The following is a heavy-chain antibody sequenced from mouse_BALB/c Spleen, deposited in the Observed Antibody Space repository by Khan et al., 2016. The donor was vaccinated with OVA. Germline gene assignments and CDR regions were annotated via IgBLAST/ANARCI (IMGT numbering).Heavy chain of an antibody. CDR2: IWNDGNT. J-gene: IGHJ4*01. D-gene: IGHD2-10*01. Sequence: QVQLKESGPSLVAPSQSLSITCTISGFSLTNYGVHWVRQPPGKGLEWLVVIWNDGNTAYNSALKSRLTISKDNSKSQVFLKMNSLQTDDTAMYFCARQPYYHYNIMDYWGQGTSVTVSS. V-gene: IGHV2-6-1*01. CDR3: ARQPYYHYNIMDY. CDR1: GFSLTNYG.